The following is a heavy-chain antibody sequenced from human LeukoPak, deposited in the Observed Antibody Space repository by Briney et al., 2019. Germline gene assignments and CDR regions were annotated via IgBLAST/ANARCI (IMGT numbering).Heavy chain of an antibody. V-gene: IGHV3-21*01. J-gene: IGHJ3*02. CDR1: GFTFNTYS. D-gene: IGHD4-17*01. Sequence: PGGSLRLSCAASGFTFNTYSMNWVRQAPGKGLEWVSSISSSSGYMSHADAVKGRFTISRDNAKNSLYLQMNSLRVEDTAVYYCARLWDYGDFQNAFDIWGQGTTVTVSS. CDR3: ARLWDYGDFQNAFDI. CDR2: ISSSSGYM.